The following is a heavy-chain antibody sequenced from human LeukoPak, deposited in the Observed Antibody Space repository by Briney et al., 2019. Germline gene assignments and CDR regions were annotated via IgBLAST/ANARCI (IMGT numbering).Heavy chain of an antibody. D-gene: IGHD4-23*01. CDR2: IWYDGSNK. J-gene: IGHJ4*02. CDR3: ARFTDYGGLFDY. Sequence: TGRSLGLSCAASGFTFSSYGMHWVRQAPGKGLEWVAVIWYDGSNKYYADSVKGRFTISRDNSKNTLYLQMNSLRAEDTAVYYCARFTDYGGLFDYWGQGTLVTVSS. V-gene: IGHV3-33*01. CDR1: GFTFSSYG.